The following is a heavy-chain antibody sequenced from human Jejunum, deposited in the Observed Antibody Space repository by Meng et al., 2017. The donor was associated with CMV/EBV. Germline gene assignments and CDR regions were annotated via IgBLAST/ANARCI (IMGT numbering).Heavy chain of an antibody. Sequence: SGYTLSTYHMHWLRQAPGQGLEWMGVINPTNGGTDYAQQFQGRVTMTTDTSTNTVYLELSSLTSDDTAVYYCARVPVAGRAEYHYWGQGTLVTVSS. CDR2: INPTNGGT. D-gene: IGHD6-19*01. CDR1: GYTLSTYH. CDR3: ARVPVAGRAEYHY. V-gene: IGHV1-46*01. J-gene: IGHJ4*02.